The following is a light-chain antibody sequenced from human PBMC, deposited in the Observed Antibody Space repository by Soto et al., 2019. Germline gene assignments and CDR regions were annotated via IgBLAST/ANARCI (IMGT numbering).Light chain of an antibody. CDR1: QDINTY. CDR2: AAS. CDR3: QQRKSYPIT. V-gene: IGKV1-9*01. Sequence: DIQLTQSPSFLSASVGDRVPITCRASQDINTYLAWYQQKPGKAPKLLSFAASTLQNGVPSRFSGSGSGTEFTVTITSLQPEDFATYYCQQRKSYPITFGQGTRLESK. J-gene: IGKJ5*01.